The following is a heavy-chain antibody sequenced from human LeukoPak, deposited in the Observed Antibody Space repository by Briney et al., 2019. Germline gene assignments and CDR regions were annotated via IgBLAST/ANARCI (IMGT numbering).Heavy chain of an antibody. CDR2: IVVGSGNT. D-gene: IGHD3-22*01. CDR1: GFTFRTSA. CDR3: AAQVNYHDSTVWDP. Sequence: SVKVSCKASGFTFRTSAVQWVRQARGHRLEWIGWIVVGSGNTNYAQKFQERVTISRDMSTSTAYMELSSLRSEDTAVYYCAAQVNYHDSTVWDPWGQGTLVTVSS. J-gene: IGHJ5*02. V-gene: IGHV1-58*01.